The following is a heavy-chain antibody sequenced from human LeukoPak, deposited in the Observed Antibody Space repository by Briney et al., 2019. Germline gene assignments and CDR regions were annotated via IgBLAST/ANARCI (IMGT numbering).Heavy chain of an antibody. CDR2: ISDNSGNT. CDR1: GFTFNNYA. Sequence: GGSLRLSCATSGFTFNNYAMSWVRQAPGQGLEWVSAISDNSGNTYYADSVKGRFTISRDNSENTLYLQMNSLRAEDTALYYCSNGRTSSGTLQHDYWGQGTLVTVSS. J-gene: IGHJ4*02. D-gene: IGHD6-19*01. CDR3: SNGRTSSGTLQHDY. V-gene: IGHV3-23*01.